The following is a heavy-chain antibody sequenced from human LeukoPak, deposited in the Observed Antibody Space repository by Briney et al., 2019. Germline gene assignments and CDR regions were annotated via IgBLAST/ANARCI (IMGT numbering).Heavy chain of an antibody. D-gene: IGHD3-3*01. J-gene: IGHJ5*02. CDR2: ISSNGGSI. CDR3: ARGTRITIFGNWFDP. V-gene: IGHV3-64*01. CDR1: GFTFSSYA. Sequence: GGSLRLSCAASGFTFSSYAMHWVRQAPGKGLEYVSAISSNGGSIYYANSVKGRFTISRDNSKNTLYLQMGSLRAEDMAVYYCARGTRITIFGNWFDPWGQGTLVTVSS.